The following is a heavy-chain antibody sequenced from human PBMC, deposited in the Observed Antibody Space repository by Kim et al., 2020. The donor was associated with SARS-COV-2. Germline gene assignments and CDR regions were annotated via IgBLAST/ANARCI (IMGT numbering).Heavy chain of an antibody. CDR1: GFTFSTYW. J-gene: IGHJ4*02. CDR3: AREGLERGEYFFDN. D-gene: IGHD3-10*01. V-gene: IGHV3-74*01. CDR2: IFNDGSGT. Sequence: GGSLRLSCAASGFTFSTYWMHWVRQAPGEGLVWLARIFNDGSGTAYADSVKGRFTISRDDAKNTLYLQMNSLRAEDTAMYYCAREGLERGEYFFDNWVQG.